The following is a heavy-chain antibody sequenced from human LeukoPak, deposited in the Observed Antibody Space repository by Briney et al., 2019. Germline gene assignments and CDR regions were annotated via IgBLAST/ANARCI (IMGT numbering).Heavy chain of an antibody. Sequence: GGSLRLSCGASGLTVSSYGMSWVRQAPGKGLEWVSAISDSGDRTYYADSVKGRFTLSRDNSKNTLYLQMNSLRAEDTAVYYCAKDARRSSGWWFFDHWGQGTLVTVSS. J-gene: IGHJ4*02. CDR1: GLTVSSYG. CDR2: ISDSGDRT. D-gene: IGHD6-19*01. V-gene: IGHV3-23*01. CDR3: AKDARRSSGWWFFDH.